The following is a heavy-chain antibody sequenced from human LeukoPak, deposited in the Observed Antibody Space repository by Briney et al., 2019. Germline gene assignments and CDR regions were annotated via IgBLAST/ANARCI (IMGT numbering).Heavy chain of an antibody. CDR3: ARAGRDGYPIDY. CDR2: IYSGGST. J-gene: IGHJ4*02. Sequence: GGSLRLSCAASEFSVGSNYMSWVRQAPGKGLEWVSVIYSGGSTYYTDSVKGRFTISRDTSKNTLYLQMNSLRAEDTAVYYCARAGRDGYPIDYWGQGTLVTVSS. V-gene: IGHV3-66*01. CDR1: EFSVGSNY. D-gene: IGHD5-24*01.